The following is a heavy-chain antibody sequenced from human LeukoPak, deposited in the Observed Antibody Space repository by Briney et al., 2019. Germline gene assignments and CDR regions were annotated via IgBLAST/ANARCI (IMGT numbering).Heavy chain of an antibody. V-gene: IGHV3-21*01. D-gene: IGHD3-3*01. J-gene: IGHJ6*02. CDR2: ISSSSSYI. Sequence: GGSLRLSCAASGFTFSSYSMNWVRQAPGKGLEWVSSISSSSSYIYYADSVKGRFTISRDNAKNSLYLQMNSLRAEDTAVYYCARAQAYYDFWSGSPVYYYYGMDVWGQGTTVTVSS. CDR3: ARAQAYYDFWSGSPVYYYYGMDV. CDR1: GFTFSSYS.